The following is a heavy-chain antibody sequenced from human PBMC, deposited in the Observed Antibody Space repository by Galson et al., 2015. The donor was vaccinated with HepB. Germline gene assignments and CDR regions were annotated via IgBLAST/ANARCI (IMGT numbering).Heavy chain of an antibody. CDR3: AKGSQWLVPPGIDY. V-gene: IGHV3-23*01. Sequence: SLRLSCAASGFAFSNYAMNWVRQAPGKGLEWVSGINGGGSSTYYPDSVKGRFTISRGNSKNTLYLQMISLRTEDTAVYYCAKGSQWLVPPGIDYWGRGTLVTVSS. J-gene: IGHJ4*02. CDR1: GFAFSNYA. D-gene: IGHD6-19*01. CDR2: INGGGSST.